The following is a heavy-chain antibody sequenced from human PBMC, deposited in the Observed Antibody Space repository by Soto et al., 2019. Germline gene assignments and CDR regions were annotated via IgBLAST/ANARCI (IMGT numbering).Heavy chain of an antibody. CDR3: ARDQTSGCDRYYDP. Sequence: ASVKVSCKASGYTFNSYYIHWVRQDPGQGLEWMGEINPSGGETNYAQRFQGRLTMTSDTSTSTVYMELSSLSFEDTATYYCARDQTSGCDRYYDPWGQGTRVTVSS. CDR1: GYTFNSYY. D-gene: IGHD2-21*02. J-gene: IGHJ5*02. CDR2: INPSGGET. V-gene: IGHV1-46*02.